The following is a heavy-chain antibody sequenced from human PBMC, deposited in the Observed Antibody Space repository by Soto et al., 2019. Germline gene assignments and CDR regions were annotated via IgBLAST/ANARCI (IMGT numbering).Heavy chain of an antibody. CDR3: VRDSHGDY. Sequence: EVQLVESGGGLVQPGGSLRLSCAGSGFTFSNYWMHWVRQAPGKGLEWVSRIDHDGPTDYADSVRGRFTISRDNAEYTLYLQMNSLRPEDTAVYYCVRDSHGDYWGQGTLVTVSS. CDR1: GFTFSNYW. J-gene: IGHJ4*02. V-gene: IGHV3-74*01. CDR2: IDHDGPT.